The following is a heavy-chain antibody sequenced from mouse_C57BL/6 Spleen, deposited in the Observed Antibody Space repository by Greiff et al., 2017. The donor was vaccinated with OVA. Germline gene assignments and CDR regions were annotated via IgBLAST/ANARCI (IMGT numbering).Heavy chain of an antibody. V-gene: IGHV1-55*01. D-gene: IGHD3-2*02. CDR2: IYPGSGCT. Sequence: QVQLQQPGAELVKPGASVKMSCKASGYTFTSYWITWVKQRPGQGLEWIGDIYPGSGCTNYNEKFKSKATLTVDTSSSTAYMQLSSLTSEDSAVYYCARRGRLRVYYAMDYWGQGTSVTVSS. CDR1: GYTFTSYW. CDR3: ARRGRLRVYYAMDY. J-gene: IGHJ4*01.